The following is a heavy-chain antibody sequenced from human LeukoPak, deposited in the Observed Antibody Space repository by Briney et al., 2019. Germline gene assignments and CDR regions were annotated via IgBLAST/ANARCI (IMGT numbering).Heavy chain of an antibody. D-gene: IGHD2-2*02. CDR3: ARWVGYCSSTSCYMDY. Sequence: PSETLSLTCAVYGGSFSGYYWSWTRQPPGKGLEWIGEINHSGSTNYNPSLKSRVTISVDTSKNQFSLKLSSVTAADTAVYYCARWVGYCSSTSCYMDYWGQGTLVTVSS. V-gene: IGHV4-34*01. J-gene: IGHJ4*02. CDR2: INHSGST. CDR1: GGSFSGYY.